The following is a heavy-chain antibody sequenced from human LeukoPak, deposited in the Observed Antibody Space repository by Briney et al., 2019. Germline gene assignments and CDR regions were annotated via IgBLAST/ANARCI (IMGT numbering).Heavy chain of an antibody. CDR2: IIPIFGTA. CDR3: ATDTFDCSSTSCYSPPTC. V-gene: IGHV1-69*13. D-gene: IGHD2-2*01. Sequence: SVKVSCKASGGTFSSYAISWVRLAPGQGLEWMGGIIPIFGTANYAQKFQGRVTITADESTSTAYMELSSLRSEDTAVYYCATDTFDCSSTSCYSPPTCWGQGTLVTVSS. J-gene: IGHJ4*02. CDR1: GGTFSSYA.